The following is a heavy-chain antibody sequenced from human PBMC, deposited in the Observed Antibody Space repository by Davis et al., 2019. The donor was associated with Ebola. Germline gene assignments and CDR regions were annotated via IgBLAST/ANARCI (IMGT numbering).Heavy chain of an antibody. Sequence: GESLKISCAASGFTFSSYGMHWVRQAPGKGLEWVANIKQDGSEKYYVDSVKGRFTISRDNAKNSLYLQMNSLRAEDTAVYYCARDHVLLWFGEFDYWGQGTLVTVSS. J-gene: IGHJ4*02. CDR1: GFTFSSYG. D-gene: IGHD3-10*01. CDR3: ARDHVLLWFGEFDY. V-gene: IGHV3-7*03. CDR2: IKQDGSEK.